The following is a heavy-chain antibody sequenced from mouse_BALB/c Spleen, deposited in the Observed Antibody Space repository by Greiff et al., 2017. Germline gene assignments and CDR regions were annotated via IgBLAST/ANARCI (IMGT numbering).Heavy chain of an antibody. CDR1: GYTFTSYC. V-gene: IGHV1S56*01. Sequence: VKLMESGPELVKPGESVWISCKASGYTFTSYCIHWVQQRPGQGLEWIGWIYPGNVNTKYNEKYKGKATLTADKSSSTAYMQLSILTTEDSAVYFCARNSLLRPYCFDYWGQGTTLTVSA. CDR3: ARNSLLRPYCFDY. D-gene: IGHD1-2*01. CDR2: IYPGNVNT. J-gene: IGHJ2*01.